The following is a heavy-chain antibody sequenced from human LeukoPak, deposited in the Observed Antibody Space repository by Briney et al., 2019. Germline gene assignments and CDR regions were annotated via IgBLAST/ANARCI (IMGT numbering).Heavy chain of an antibody. CDR1: GGSIRSYY. Sequence: PSETLSLTCTVSGGSIRSYYWSWIRQPAGKGLEWIGRIYTSGSTNYNPSLKSRVTMSVDTSKNQFSLKLSSVTAADTAVYYCARDRSMIVVVKKYWYFDLWGRGTLVTVSS. D-gene: IGHD3-22*01. J-gene: IGHJ2*01. CDR3: ARDRSMIVVVKKYWYFDL. CDR2: IYTSGST. V-gene: IGHV4-4*07.